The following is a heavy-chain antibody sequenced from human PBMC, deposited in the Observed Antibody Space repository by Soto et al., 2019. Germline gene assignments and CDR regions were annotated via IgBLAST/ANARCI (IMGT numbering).Heavy chain of an antibody. Sequence: EVQLLESGGGLVQPGGSLRVSCAASGFAFNIYAVSWVRQAPGKGLEWVSVISGSADSTNYADSVKGRFTISRDNSKNTVYLQMNSLRVEDTAVYYCAKDRNHYGSGSYFDYWGQGTLVTVSS. J-gene: IGHJ4*02. CDR3: AKDRNHYGSGSYFDY. CDR1: GFAFNIYA. V-gene: IGHV3-23*01. D-gene: IGHD3-10*01. CDR2: ISGSADST.